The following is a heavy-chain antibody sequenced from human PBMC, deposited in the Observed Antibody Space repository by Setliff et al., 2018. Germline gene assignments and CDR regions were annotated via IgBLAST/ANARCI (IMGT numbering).Heavy chain of an antibody. V-gene: IGHV3-53*01. CDR1: GVTVSAYD. CDR2: LDNDGST. CDR3: RLWFGELLRDY. Sequence: PGGSLRLSCAASGVTVSAYDMSWVRQAPGKGLEWVSLLDNDGSTYYSDSVKGRFTISRGTSKNTLYLQMSSLRTEDTAVYYCRLWFGELLRDYWGQGTLVTAPQ. D-gene: IGHD3-10*01. J-gene: IGHJ4*02.